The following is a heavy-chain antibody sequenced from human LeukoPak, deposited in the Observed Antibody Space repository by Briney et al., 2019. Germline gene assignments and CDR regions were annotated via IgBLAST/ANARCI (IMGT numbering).Heavy chain of an antibody. D-gene: IGHD5-12*01. Sequence: ASVKVSCKASGYTFTGYYMHWVRQAPGQGLEWMGWINPNSGGTNYAQKFQGRVTMTRDTSISTAYMELSRLRSDDTAVYYCARGSGYDTQIGDYWGQGTLVTVSS. CDR3: ARGSGYDTQIGDY. CDR1: GYTFTGYY. J-gene: IGHJ4*02. V-gene: IGHV1-2*02. CDR2: INPNSGGT.